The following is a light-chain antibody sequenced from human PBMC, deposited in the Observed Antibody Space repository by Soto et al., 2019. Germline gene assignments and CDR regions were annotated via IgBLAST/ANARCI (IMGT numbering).Light chain of an antibody. CDR2: NDD. Sequence: QSVLTQPPSVSGAPGQRVTISCSGGSSNIGAGYDVHWYRQLPETAPKLLMFNDDKRPSGVPDRFSGSRSGTSASLAISGLQSDDEAVYFCSTWDDRLNGWVFGGGTKLTVL. J-gene: IGLJ3*02. CDR3: STWDDRLNGWV. V-gene: IGLV1-40*01. CDR1: SSNIGAGYD.